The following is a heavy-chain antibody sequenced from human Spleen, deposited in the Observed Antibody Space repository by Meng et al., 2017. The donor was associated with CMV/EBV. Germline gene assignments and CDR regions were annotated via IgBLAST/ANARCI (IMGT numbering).Heavy chain of an antibody. D-gene: IGHD3-9*01. Sequence: ASVKVSCKASGYTFTGYYMHWVRQAPGQGLEWMGWINPNSGGTNYAQKFQGRVTMTTDTSTTTAYMELRSLRNDDTAVYYCARSITIFQIDYWGQGTLVTVSS. J-gene: IGHJ4*02. CDR2: INPNSGGT. CDR1: GYTFTGYY. V-gene: IGHV1-2*02. CDR3: ARSITIFQIDY.